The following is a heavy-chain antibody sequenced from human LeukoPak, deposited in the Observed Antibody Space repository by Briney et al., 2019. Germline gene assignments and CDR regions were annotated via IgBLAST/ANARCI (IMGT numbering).Heavy chain of an antibody. CDR1: GFTSDDYA. V-gene: IGHV3-9*02. J-gene: IGHJ4*02. CDR2: ISWNSGSI. Sequence: GRSLRLSCAASGFTSDDYAMHWVRQAPGKGLEWVSGISWNSGSIGYADSVKGRFTISRDNAKNSLYLQMNSLRAEDTALYYCAKDGDYGDFLDYWGQGTLVTVSS. CDR3: AKDGDYGDFLDY. D-gene: IGHD4-17*01.